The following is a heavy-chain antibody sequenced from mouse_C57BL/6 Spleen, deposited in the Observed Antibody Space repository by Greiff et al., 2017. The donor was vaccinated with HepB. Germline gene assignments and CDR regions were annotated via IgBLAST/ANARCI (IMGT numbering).Heavy chain of an antibody. CDR3: ASDDYDGSWFAY. J-gene: IGHJ3*01. CDR2: IYPRSGNT. D-gene: IGHD2-4*01. V-gene: IGHV1-81*01. Sequence: QVQLQQSGAELARPGASVKLSCKASGYTFTSYGISWVKQRTGQGLEWIGEIYPRSGNTYYNEKFKGKATLTADKSSSTAYMELRSLTSEDSAVYFCASDDYDGSWFAYWGQGTLVTVSA. CDR1: GYTFTSYG.